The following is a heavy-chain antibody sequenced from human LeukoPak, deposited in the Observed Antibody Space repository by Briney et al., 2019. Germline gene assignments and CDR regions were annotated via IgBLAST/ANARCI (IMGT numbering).Heavy chain of an antibody. CDR1: ESTLTGYY. Sequence: GPSVKVSCRAFESTLTGYYMPGVGKAPGQGLEWMGWINPNSGGTNYAQKFQGRVTMTRDTSISTAYMELSRLRSDDTAVYYCARGPQVPINYFDYWGQGTLVTVSS. J-gene: IGHJ4*02. CDR2: INPNSGGT. CDR3: ARGPQVPINYFDY. V-gene: IGHV1-2*02. D-gene: IGHD2-2*01.